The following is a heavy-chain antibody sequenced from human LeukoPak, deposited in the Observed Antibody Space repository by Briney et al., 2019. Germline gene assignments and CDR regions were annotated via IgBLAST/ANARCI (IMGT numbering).Heavy chain of an antibody. Sequence: GGSLRLSCAASGFTFSSYWMSWVRQAPGKRLEWVANIKQDGSEKYYVDSVKGRFTISRDNAKNSLYLQMNSLRAEDTAVYYCATDSITMIVGWAFDIWGQGTMVTVSS. CDR1: GFTFSSYW. J-gene: IGHJ3*02. V-gene: IGHV3-7*01. CDR2: IKQDGSEK. D-gene: IGHD3-22*01. CDR3: ATDSITMIVGWAFDI.